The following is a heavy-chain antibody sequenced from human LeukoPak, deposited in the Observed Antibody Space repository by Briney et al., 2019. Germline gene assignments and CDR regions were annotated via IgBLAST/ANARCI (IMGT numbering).Heavy chain of an antibody. CDR3: ARLSAMLRGPEPIYYFDY. CDR2: INRDGSST. CDR1: GVIFSNYW. V-gene: IGHV3-74*01. Sequence: PGGSLRLSCAASGVIFSNYWMHWVRQTPGKGLVWVSRINRDGSSTSYADSVKGRFTISRDNSKNSLFLQMSSLRAEDTATYYCARLSAMLRGPEPIYYFDYWGQGTLVTVSS. D-gene: IGHD3-10*01. J-gene: IGHJ4*01.